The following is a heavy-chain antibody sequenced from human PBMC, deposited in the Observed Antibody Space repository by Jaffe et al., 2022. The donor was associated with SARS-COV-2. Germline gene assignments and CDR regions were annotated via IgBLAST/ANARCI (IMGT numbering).Heavy chain of an antibody. CDR2: MNPNSGNT. D-gene: IGHD3-22*01. Sequence: QVQLVQSGAEVKKPGASVKVSCKASGYTFTSYDINWVRQATGQGLEWMGWMNPNSGNTGYAQKFQGRVTMTRNTSISTAYMELSSLRSEDTAVYYCARGVPSARITMIVVVIQGYYMDVWGKGTTVTVSS. J-gene: IGHJ6*03. CDR3: ARGVPSARITMIVVVIQGYYMDV. V-gene: IGHV1-8*01. CDR1: GYTFTSYD.